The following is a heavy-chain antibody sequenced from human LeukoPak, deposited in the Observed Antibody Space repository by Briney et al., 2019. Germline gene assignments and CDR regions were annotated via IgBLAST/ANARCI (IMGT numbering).Heavy chain of an antibody. CDR3: VKDLRGGGYYTSFDY. Sequence: PGGSLRLSCSASGFTFSTYAMHWVRQAPGKGLEHVSTINTNGDDTYCADSVKGGFTISRDNSKRTLYLQMSSLRAEDTAVYYCVKDLRGGGYYTSFDYWGQGTLVTVSS. CDR1: GFTFSTYA. CDR2: INTNGDDT. D-gene: IGHD3-10*01. J-gene: IGHJ4*02. V-gene: IGHV3-64D*09.